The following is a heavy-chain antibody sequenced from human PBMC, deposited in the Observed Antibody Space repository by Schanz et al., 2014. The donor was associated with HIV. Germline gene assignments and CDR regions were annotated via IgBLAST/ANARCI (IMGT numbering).Heavy chain of an antibody. CDR1: GGTFSSYT. D-gene: IGHD3-10*01. J-gene: IGHJ4*02. CDR2: INAYNGNT. Sequence: QVQLVQSGAEVKKPGSSVKVSCKASGGTFSSYTITWVRQAPGQGLEWMGWINAYNGNTHYAQKFQGRVTMTTDTSTSTAYMELSSLRSEDTAFYYCARGRYYGSEFDYWGQGTLVTVSS. CDR3: ARGRYYGSEFDY. V-gene: IGHV1-18*04.